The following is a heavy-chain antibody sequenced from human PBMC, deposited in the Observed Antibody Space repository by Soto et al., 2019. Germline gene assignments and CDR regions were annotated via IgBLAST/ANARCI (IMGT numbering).Heavy chain of an antibody. CDR3: AKDLRIAVAGTLIDF. J-gene: IGHJ4*02. V-gene: IGHV3-23*01. CDR1: GFTFGSYA. D-gene: IGHD6-19*01. Sequence: GGSLRLSCAASGFTFGSYAMSWVRQAPGKGLEWVSAISGSGGSTYYADSVKGRFTISRDNSKNTLYLQMNSLRAEDTAVYYCAKDLRIAVAGTLIDFWGQGTLVTVSS. CDR2: ISGSGGST.